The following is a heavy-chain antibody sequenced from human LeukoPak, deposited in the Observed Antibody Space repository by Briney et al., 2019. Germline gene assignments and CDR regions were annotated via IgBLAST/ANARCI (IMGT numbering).Heavy chain of an antibody. Sequence: GASVKVSCKASGYAFTGCYIHWARQAPGQGLEWMGWINPNSGGTNYVQKFQGRVTLTRDTSTSTAYMELSRLRSDDTAVYYCARDHYCLSSPITGDWLDPWGQGTLVTVSS. CDR1: GYAFTGCY. D-gene: IGHD3-3*01. V-gene: IGHV1-2*02. CDR2: INPNSGGT. J-gene: IGHJ5*02. CDR3: ARDHYCLSSPITGDWLDP.